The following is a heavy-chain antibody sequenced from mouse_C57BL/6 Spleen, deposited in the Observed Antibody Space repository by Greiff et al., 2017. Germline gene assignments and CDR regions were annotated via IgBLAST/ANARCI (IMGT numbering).Heavy chain of an antibody. CDR1: GYAFSSSW. Sequence: VQLQQSGPELVKPGASVKISCKASGYAFSSSWMNWVKQRPGKGLEWIGRIYPGDGDTNYNGKFKGKATLTADKSSSTAYMQLSSLTSEDSAVYFCARSDYYYGSSYGYAMDYWGQGTSVTVSS. D-gene: IGHD1-1*01. J-gene: IGHJ4*01. CDR3: ARSDYYYGSSYGYAMDY. V-gene: IGHV1-82*01. CDR2: IYPGDGDT.